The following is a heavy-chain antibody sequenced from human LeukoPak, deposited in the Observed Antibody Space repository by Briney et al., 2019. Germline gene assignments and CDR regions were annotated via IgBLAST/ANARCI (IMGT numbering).Heavy chain of an antibody. V-gene: IGHV4-59*12. CDR1: GGSIGSYY. D-gene: IGHD4-11*01. CDR3: AKSSRLQIDY. J-gene: IGHJ4*02. Sequence: SETLSLTCTVSGGSIGSYYWSWVRQPPGKGLEWIGYIYYSGSTNYNPSLKSRVTISLDTSKNQFSLKLSSVTAADTAVYYCAKSSRLQIDYWGQGTLVTVSS. CDR2: IYYSGST.